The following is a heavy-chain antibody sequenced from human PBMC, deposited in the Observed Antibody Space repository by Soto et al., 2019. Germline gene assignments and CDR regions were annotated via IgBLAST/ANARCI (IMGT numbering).Heavy chain of an antibody. V-gene: IGHV4-4*02. CDR2: IYHSGST. Sequence: SETLSLTCAVSGVSISSSNWWSWVRQPPGKGLEWIGEIYHSGSTNYNPSLKSRVTISVDKSKNQFSLKLSSVTAADTAVYYCARDRDYGDYYYYYGMDVWGQGTTVTVSS. J-gene: IGHJ6*02. CDR3: ARDRDYGDYYYYYGMDV. CDR1: GVSISSSNW. D-gene: IGHD4-17*01.